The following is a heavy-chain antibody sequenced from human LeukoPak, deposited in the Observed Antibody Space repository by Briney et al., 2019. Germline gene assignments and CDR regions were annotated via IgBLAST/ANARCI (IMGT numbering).Heavy chain of an antibody. CDR3: AELGITMIGGV. CDR1: GFTFSSYE. CDR2: ISSSGSTI. D-gene: IGHD3-10*02. J-gene: IGHJ6*04. Sequence: GGTLRLSCASSGFTFSSYEMNCVRQAPGKGLEWGSYISSSGSTIHYADSVKGRFTISRDNAKNSLYLKMNSLRAEDTAVYYLAELGITMIGGVWGKGTTVTISS. V-gene: IGHV3-48*03.